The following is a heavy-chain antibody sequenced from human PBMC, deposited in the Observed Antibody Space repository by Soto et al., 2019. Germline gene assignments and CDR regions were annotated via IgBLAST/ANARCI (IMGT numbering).Heavy chain of an antibody. D-gene: IGHD3-10*01. CDR1: GYTFTSYY. Sequence: ASVKVSCKASGYTFTSYYMHWVRQAPGQGLEWMGIINPSGGSTSYAQKFQGRVTMTRDTSTSTVYMELSSLRSEDTAVYYCARGGSGSYYNLIYYYYCGMDVWGQGTTVTVSS. J-gene: IGHJ6*02. CDR2: INPSGGST. V-gene: IGHV1-46*03. CDR3: ARGGSGSYYNLIYYYYCGMDV.